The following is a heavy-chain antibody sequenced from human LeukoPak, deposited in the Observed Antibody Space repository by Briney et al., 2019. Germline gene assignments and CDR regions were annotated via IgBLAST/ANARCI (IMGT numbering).Heavy chain of an antibody. CDR3: ARDIPFDILTGHDIDY. Sequence: GASVKVSCKASGYTFTSYGISWVRQAPGQGLEWMGWISAYNGNTNYAQKLQGRVTMTTDTSTSTAYMELRSLRSDDTAVYYCARDIPFDILTGHDIDYWGQGTLVTVSS. V-gene: IGHV1-18*01. CDR2: ISAYNGNT. D-gene: IGHD3-9*01. CDR1: GYTFTSYG. J-gene: IGHJ4*02.